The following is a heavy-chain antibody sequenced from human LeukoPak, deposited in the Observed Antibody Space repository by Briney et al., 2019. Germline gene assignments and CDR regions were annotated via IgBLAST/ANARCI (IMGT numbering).Heavy chain of an antibody. CDR3: VREDTPATANY. CDR1: GFNFANHA. Sequence: GSLRLSCAASGFNFANHAMSWVRQTPGKGLEWVSAISGGGDITYYADSVTGRFTISRDNSKDTLFLQMHSLRPGDTAVYYCVREDTPATANYWGQGTLVTISS. V-gene: IGHV3-23*01. D-gene: IGHD2-21*02. CDR2: ISGGGDIT. J-gene: IGHJ4*02.